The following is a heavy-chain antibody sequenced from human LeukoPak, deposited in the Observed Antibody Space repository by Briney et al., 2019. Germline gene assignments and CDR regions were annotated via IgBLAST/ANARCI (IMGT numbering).Heavy chain of an antibody. CDR1: GYSFSNYW. CDR3: ARQAYSGYAFDS. J-gene: IGHJ4*02. Sequence: GESLKISCKGSGYSFSNYWIGWVRQMPGKGLEWMGIIYPGDSDTRYSPSFQGQVTISADKAISTAYLQWSSLEASDTAVYYCARQAYSGYAFDSWGQGTLVTVSS. CDR2: IYPGDSDT. V-gene: IGHV5-51*01. D-gene: IGHD5-12*01.